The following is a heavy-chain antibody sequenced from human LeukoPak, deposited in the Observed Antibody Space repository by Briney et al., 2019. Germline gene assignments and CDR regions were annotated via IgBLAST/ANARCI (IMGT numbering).Heavy chain of an antibody. CDR1: EFSVGSNY. J-gene: IGHJ4*02. CDR3: ARGGIAPFDY. V-gene: IGHV3-66*01. Sequence: PGGSLRLSCAASEFSVGSNYMTWVRQAPGKGLEWVSLIYTGGSTYYADSVKGRFTISRDNSKNTLYLQMNSLRAEDTAVYYCARGGIAPFDYWGQGTLVTVSS. CDR2: IYTGGST. D-gene: IGHD2-15*01.